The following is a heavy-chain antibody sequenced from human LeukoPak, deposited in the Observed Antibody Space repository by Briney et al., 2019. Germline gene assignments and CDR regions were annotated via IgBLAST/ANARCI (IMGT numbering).Heavy chain of an antibody. CDR3: AAGGDTAKGGKY. Sequence: SGTLSLTCTVSGASISGTDYYWTWTRHHPGGGLEWLGFIHFSGTIYYNPSLRSRLIISADTAKNQMSLKLSSMTAADTAVYYCAAGGDTAKGGKYWGQGTQVTVSS. V-gene: IGHV4-31*03. J-gene: IGHJ4*02. CDR1: GASISGTDYY. D-gene: IGHD5-18*01. CDR2: IHFSGTI.